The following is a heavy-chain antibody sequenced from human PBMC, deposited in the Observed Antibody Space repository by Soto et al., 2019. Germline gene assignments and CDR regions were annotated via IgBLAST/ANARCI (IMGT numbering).Heavy chain of an antibody. J-gene: IGHJ4*02. Sequence: RSLRLSCAASGFTFGIYAMSWARQAPGQGLEWVSLISGSGGRTYYADSVKGRFTISRDNSKNTLYLQMNSLRADATAVYYSARKVSSSSWYFDSWGQGTPVTVSS. V-gene: IGHV3-23*01. CDR2: ISGSGGRT. CDR1: GFTFGIYA. D-gene: IGHD6-13*01. CDR3: ARKVSSSSWYFDS.